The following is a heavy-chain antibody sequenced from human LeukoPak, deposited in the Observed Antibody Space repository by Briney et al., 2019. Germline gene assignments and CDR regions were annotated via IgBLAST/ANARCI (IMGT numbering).Heavy chain of an antibody. D-gene: IGHD2-15*01. Sequence: ASETLSLTCTVSGGSISSSSYYWGWIRQPPGKGLEWIGSIYHSGSTYYNPSLKSRVTISVDTSKNQFSLKLSSVTAADTAVYYCASGDVLALYYFDYWGQGTLVTVSS. CDR1: GGSISSSSYY. V-gene: IGHV4-39*07. CDR3: ASGDVLALYYFDY. CDR2: IYHSGST. J-gene: IGHJ4*02.